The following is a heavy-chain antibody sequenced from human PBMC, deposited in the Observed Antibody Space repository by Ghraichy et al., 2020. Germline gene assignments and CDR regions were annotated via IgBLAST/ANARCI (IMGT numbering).Heavy chain of an antibody. CDR1: GGSFSVYY. Sequence: SETLSLTCAVYGGSFSVYYWSWIRQPPGKGLEWIGEIKHSGSTNYNPTLKSRVTISVDTSKNQFSLKLSSVTAADTAVYYCASSYCSGGSCLFQGGWFDPWAQGTLVTVSS. CDR3: ASSYCSGGSCLFQGGWFDP. CDR2: IKHSGST. D-gene: IGHD2-15*01. V-gene: IGHV4-34*01. J-gene: IGHJ5*02.